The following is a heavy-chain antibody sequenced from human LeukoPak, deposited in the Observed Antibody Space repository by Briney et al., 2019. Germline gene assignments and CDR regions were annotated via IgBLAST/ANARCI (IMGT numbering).Heavy chain of an antibody. CDR2: IYYSGST. J-gene: IGHJ3*02. CDR1: GGSISSYY. Sequence: SETLSLTCTVSGGSISSYYWSWIRQPPGKGLEWIGYIYYSGSTNYNPSLKSRVTISVDTSKNQFSLKLSSVTAADTAVYYCARHRNYYYDSSGYDDAFDIWGQGTMVTVSS. D-gene: IGHD3-22*01. V-gene: IGHV4-59*08. CDR3: ARHRNYYYDSSGYDDAFDI.